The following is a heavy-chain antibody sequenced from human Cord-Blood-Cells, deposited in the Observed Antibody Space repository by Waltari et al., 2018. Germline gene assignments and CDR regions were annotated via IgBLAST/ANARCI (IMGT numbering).Heavy chain of an antibody. J-gene: IGHJ6*02. CDR2: ISAYNGNT. CDR3: ARESKRECSGGSCQTYYYYYGMDV. Sequence: QVQLVQSGAEVKKPGASVKVSCKASGYTFTSYGISWVRQAPGQGLEWMGWISAYNGNTNYAQELQGRVTMTTDTSTSTAYMELRSLRSDDTAVYYCARESKRECSGGSCQTYYYYYGMDVWGQGTTVTVSS. D-gene: IGHD2-15*01. V-gene: IGHV1-18*01. CDR1: GYTFTSYG.